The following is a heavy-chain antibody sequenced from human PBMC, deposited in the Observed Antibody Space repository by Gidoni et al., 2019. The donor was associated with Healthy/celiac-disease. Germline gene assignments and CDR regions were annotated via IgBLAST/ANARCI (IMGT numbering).Heavy chain of an antibody. CDR3: AREVEYSSSSGYFDY. CDR2: INPNSGGT. J-gene: IGHJ4*02. V-gene: IGHV1-2*02. CDR1: GYTFPGYY. Sequence: QVQLVQSGAEVKKPGASVKVSCKASGYTFPGYYMHWGRQAPGQGHEGMGWINPNSGGTNYAQKFHGRVTMTRDTSISTAYMELSRLRSDDTAVYYCAREVEYSSSSGYFDYWGQGTLVTVSS. D-gene: IGHD6-6*01.